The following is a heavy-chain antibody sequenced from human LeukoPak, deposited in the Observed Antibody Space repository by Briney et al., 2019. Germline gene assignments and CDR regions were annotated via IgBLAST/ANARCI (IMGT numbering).Heavy chain of an antibody. CDR2: INQDESEK. Sequence: GGSLRLSCEASGFTLSSHWMSWVRQAPGKGLEWVAHINQDESEKSYVDSAKGRFAISRDNGKNSLYLQMSSLRVEDTGVYHCARGHYGLDVWGRGTTVTVSS. V-gene: IGHV3-7*03. CDR3: ARGHYGLDV. CDR1: GFTLSSHW. J-gene: IGHJ6*02.